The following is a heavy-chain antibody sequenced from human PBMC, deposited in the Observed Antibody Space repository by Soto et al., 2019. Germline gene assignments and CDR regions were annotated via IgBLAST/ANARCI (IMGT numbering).Heavy chain of an antibody. CDR3: ARGVGKTYWYFDN. CDR1: GFTLSTYG. Sequence: GGSLRLSCAASGFTLSTYGMHWVRQAPGKGLEWVAVIWYDGRNKYYADSVKGRFTISRDNSKNTLYLQMNSLRVEDTAVYYCARGVGKTYWYFDNWGQGTLVTVS. V-gene: IGHV3-33*01. J-gene: IGHJ4*02. D-gene: IGHD1-26*01. CDR2: IWYDGRNK.